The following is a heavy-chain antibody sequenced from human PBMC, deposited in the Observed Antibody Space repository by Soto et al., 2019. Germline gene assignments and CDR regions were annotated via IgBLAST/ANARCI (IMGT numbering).Heavy chain of an antibody. CDR3: AKVSGKGYYGDYVAY. V-gene: IGHV3-23*01. Sequence: PGGSLRLSCAASGFTFSSYAMSWVRQAPGKGLEWVSAISGSGGSTYYADSVKGRFTISRDNSKNTLYLQMNSLRAEDTAVYYCAKVSGKGYYGDYVAYWGQGTLVTVSS. CDR2: ISGSGGST. D-gene: IGHD4-17*01. CDR1: GFTFSSYA. J-gene: IGHJ4*02.